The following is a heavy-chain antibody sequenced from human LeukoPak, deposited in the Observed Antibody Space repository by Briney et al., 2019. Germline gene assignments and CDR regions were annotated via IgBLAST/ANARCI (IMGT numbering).Heavy chain of an antibody. Sequence: SGTLSLTCTVSGGSISSSSYYWGWIRQPPGKGLEWIGSIYYSGSTYYNPSLKSRVTISVDTSKNQSSLKLSSVTAADTAVYYCARGYSSGWSPHFDYWGQGTLVTVSS. CDR1: GGSISSSSYY. V-gene: IGHV4-39*07. J-gene: IGHJ4*02. CDR2: IYYSGST. D-gene: IGHD6-19*01. CDR3: ARGYSSGWSPHFDY.